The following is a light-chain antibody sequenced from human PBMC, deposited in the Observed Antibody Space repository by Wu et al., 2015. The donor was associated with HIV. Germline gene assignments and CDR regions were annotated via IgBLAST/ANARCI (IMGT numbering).Light chain of an antibody. J-gene: IGKJ4*01. V-gene: IGKV1-8*01. Sequence: AIRMTQSPSALSASTGDRVTITCRASQDINNYLAWYQQKPGKAPKLPIYDASTLQSGVPSTFSGSGSGTDFTLTISGLQSEDFATYYCHQYYTFPLTFGGGTKVEIK. CDR3: HQYYTFPLT. CDR1: QDINNY. CDR2: DAS.